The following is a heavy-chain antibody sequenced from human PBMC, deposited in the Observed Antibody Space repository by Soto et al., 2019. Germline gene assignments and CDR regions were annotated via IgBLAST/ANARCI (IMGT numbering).Heavy chain of an antibody. V-gene: IGHV3-15*07. CDR3: TTDDTPGVPEAQH. CDR2: IKSKTDGGTT. CDR1: GFTFSNAW. J-gene: IGHJ1*01. D-gene: IGHD3-3*01. Sequence: VQLVESGGGLVKPGGSLRLSCAASGFTFSNAWMNWVRQAPGKGLEWVGRIKSKTDGGTTDYGAPVKGRFTTARDDSNDTRYLQMNSLKTEDTAVYYCTTDDTPGVPEAQHWGQGTLVTVSS.